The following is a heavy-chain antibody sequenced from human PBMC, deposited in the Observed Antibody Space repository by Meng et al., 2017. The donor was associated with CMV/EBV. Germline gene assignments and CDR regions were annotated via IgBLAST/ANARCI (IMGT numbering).Heavy chain of an antibody. Sequence: GESLKISCAASGFTFSSYAMHWVRQAPGKGLEWVAVISYDGSNKYYADSVKGRFTISRDNSKNTLYLQMNSLKTEDTAVYYCTTGHYYYGMDVWGQGTTVTVSS. CDR2: ISYDGSNK. V-gene: IGHV3-30*04. J-gene: IGHJ6*02. CDR3: TTGHYYYGMDV. CDR1: GFTFSSYA.